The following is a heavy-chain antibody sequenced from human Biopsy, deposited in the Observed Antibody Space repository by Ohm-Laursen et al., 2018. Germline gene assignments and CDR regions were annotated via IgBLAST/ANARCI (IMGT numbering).Heavy chain of an antibody. J-gene: IGHJ6*02. Sequence: SETLSLTCTVSGASIEDYYWTWIRQAPGKTLEWIASINYRGNTNYNPSLKSRVTMPAHTSTNQFSLKLTSVTAADTAVYYCARDKITYCTSTSCDYFGMDVWGQGTTVTVSS. D-gene: IGHD2-2*01. CDR1: GASIEDYY. CDR2: INYRGNT. CDR3: ARDKITYCTSTSCDYFGMDV. V-gene: IGHV4-59*01.